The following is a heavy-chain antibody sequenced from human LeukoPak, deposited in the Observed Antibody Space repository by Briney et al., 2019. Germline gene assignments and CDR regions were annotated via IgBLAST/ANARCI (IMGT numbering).Heavy chain of an antibody. J-gene: IGHJ4*02. CDR2: ISSSSSYI. CDR1: GFTFTSYS. CDR3: ARDREYSPTGFDY. D-gene: IGHD5-18*01. Sequence: GGSLRLSCAASGFTFTSYSMNWVRQAPGKGLEWVSSISSSSSYIYYADSLKGRFTISRDNSKNTLYLQMNSLRAEDTAVYYCARDREYSPTGFDYWGQGTLVTVSS. V-gene: IGHV3-21*04.